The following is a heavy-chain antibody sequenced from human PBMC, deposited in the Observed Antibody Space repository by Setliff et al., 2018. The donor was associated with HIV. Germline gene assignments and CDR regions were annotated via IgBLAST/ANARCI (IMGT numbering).Heavy chain of an antibody. D-gene: IGHD3-9*01. CDR2: IYTSGST. J-gene: IGHJ4*01. CDR3: ASTARYPDPLTCYSNQGYFDH. V-gene: IGHV4-61*10. CDR1: GVSISSSNSF. Sequence: PSETLSLTCSVYGVSISSSNSFWTWLRQPAGKGLEWIGHIYTSGSTNYNPSLKYNPSLKSRATISIDTSKKQFSLKLTSVTAADTAVYYCASTARYPDPLTCYSNQGYFDHWGLGTRVTVSS.